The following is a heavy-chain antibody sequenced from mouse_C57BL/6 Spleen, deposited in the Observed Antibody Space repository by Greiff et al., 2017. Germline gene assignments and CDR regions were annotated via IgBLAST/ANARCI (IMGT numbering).Heavy chain of an antibody. J-gene: IGHJ4*01. Sequence: EVQLQESGGGLVQPGGSMKLSCVASGFTFSNYWMNWVRQSPEKGLEWVAQIRLKSDNYATHYAESVKGRFTISRDDSKSSVYLQMNNLRAEDTGIYYCSRGGAMDYWGQGTSVTVSS. D-gene: IGHD3-1*01. V-gene: IGHV6-3*01. CDR1: GFTFSNYW. CDR2: IRLKSDNYAT. CDR3: SRGGAMDY.